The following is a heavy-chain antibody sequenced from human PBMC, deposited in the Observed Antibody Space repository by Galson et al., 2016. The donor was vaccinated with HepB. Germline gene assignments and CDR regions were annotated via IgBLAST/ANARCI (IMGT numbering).Heavy chain of an antibody. V-gene: IGHV4-31*03. CDR1: GDSISTGDYY. J-gene: IGHJ4*02. Sequence: TLSLTCTVSGDSISTGDYYWSWIRQLPGKGLEWIGYIYYSGSTYYNPSLKSRVTISVDTSKNQFSLKLSSVTAADTAVYYCARDEGAGEYFDYWGQGTLVTVSS. CDR2: IYYSGST. CDR3: ARDEGAGEYFDY. D-gene: IGHD7-27*01.